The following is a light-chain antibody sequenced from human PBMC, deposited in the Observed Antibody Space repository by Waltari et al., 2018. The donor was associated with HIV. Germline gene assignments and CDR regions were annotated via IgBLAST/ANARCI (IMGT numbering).Light chain of an antibody. J-gene: IGLJ3*02. CDR1: SSDVGGYTY. CDR3: CSYAGSDTWV. CDR2: DVG. Sequence: QSALTQPRSVYASPGQSVPISCPGTSSDVGGYTYDSWYQQHPAKAPKLILYDVGRRPSGIPDRFSGSRSGNRASLNISGLQTDDEAHYYCCSYAGSDTWVFGGGTKVTVL. V-gene: IGLV2-11*01.